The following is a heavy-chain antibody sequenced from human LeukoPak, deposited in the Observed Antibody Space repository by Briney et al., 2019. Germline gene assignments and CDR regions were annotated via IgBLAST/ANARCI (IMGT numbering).Heavy chain of an antibody. J-gene: IGHJ4*02. V-gene: IGHV4-31*03. CDR1: GGSISSGGYY. D-gene: IGHD2/OR15-2a*01. Sequence: SETLSLTCTVSGGSISSGGYYWSWIRQHPGKGLEWIGYIYYSGSTYYNPSLKSRVTISVDTSKNQFSLKLSSVTAADTAVCYCARNSVTTADYWGQGTLVTVSS. CDR2: IYYSGST. CDR3: ARNSVTTADY.